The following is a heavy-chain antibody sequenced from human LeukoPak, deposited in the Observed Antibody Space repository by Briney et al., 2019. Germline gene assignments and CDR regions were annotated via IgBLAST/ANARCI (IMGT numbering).Heavy chain of an antibody. CDR1: GFSVSSFG. CDR2: ISGSGTNT. V-gene: IGHV3-23*01. J-gene: IGHJ5*02. CDR3: AKRRHYYSSGDYYRDP. D-gene: IGHD3-10*01. Sequence: GGSLRLSCAVSGFSVSSFGMSWVRQAPGKGLEWVSSISGSGTNTYYADSVKGRFTISRDNSRNLLFLQMSSLRVEDTAVYYCAKRRHYYSSGDYYRDPWGQGTLVTVSS.